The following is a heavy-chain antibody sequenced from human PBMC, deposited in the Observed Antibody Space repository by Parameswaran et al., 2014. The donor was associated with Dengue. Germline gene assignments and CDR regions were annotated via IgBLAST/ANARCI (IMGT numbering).Heavy chain of an antibody. CDR2: IYYSGST. Sequence: KGLEWIGSIYYSGSTYYNPSLKSRVTISVDTSKNQFSLKLSSVTAADTAVYYCAGSFTSSWYFYFDYWGQGTLVTVSS. J-gene: IGHJ4*02. CDR3: AGSFTSSWYFYFDY. D-gene: IGHD6-13*01. V-gene: IGHV4-30-2*03.